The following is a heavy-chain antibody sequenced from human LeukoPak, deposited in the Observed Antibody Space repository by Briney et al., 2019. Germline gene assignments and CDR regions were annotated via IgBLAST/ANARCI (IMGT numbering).Heavy chain of an antibody. CDR3: AREPNYDILTGSNVGVSDY. CDR2: ISAYNGNT. D-gene: IGHD3-9*01. CDR1: GYTFTSYG. Sequence: ASVKVSCKASGYTFTSYGISWVRQAPGQGLERMGWISAYNGNTNYAQKLQGRVTMTTDTSTSTAYMELRSLRSDDTAVYYCAREPNYDILTGSNVGVSDYWGQGTLVTVSS. J-gene: IGHJ4*02. V-gene: IGHV1-18*01.